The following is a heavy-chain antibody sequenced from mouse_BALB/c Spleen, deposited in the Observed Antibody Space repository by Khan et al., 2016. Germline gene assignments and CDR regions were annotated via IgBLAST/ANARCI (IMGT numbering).Heavy chain of an antibody. CDR3: TCYGNIVAWFPY. CDR1: GFNIKDFY. CDR2: IDPENGAS. J-gene: IGHJ3*01. V-gene: IGHV14-4*02. Sequence: VQLQQSGAELVRSGASVKLSCTASGFNIKDFYILWVKQRPEQGLEWIGWIDPENGASDFAPKFQGKATMTADTSSNTAYLQLSSLTSEDTAVYYCTCYGNIVAWFPYGGQGTLVTVSA. D-gene: IGHD2-10*01.